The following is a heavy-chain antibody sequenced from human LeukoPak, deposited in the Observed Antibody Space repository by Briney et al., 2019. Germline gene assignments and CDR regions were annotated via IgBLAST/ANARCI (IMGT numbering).Heavy chain of an antibody. V-gene: IGHV3-23*01. CDR1: GFTLSNYA. D-gene: IGHD2-2*02. J-gene: IGHJ4*02. CDR2: FSGSGGST. CDR3: AKDVGYCSSSTCYKPFDY. Sequence: PGGSLRLSCAASGFTLSNYAMSWVRQALGKGLEWVSAFSGSGGSTYSADSVKGRFTISRDNSKNTLYLQMNSLRAEDTAVYYCAKDVGYCSSSTCYKPFDYWGQGTLVTVSS.